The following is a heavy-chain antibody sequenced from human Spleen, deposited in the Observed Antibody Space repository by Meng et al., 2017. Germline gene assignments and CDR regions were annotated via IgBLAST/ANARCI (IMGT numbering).Heavy chain of an antibody. CDR2: IYPGDSDA. Sequence: KVSCKGSGYSFTSYWIGWVRQMPGKGLEWMGIIYPGDSDARYSPSFQGQVTVSADKSINTAYLQWSSLRASDTAMYYCARQGAVAGPAESDYWGQGTLVTVSS. D-gene: IGHD6-19*01. V-gene: IGHV5-51*01. CDR3: ARQGAVAGPAESDY. CDR1: GYSFTSYW. J-gene: IGHJ4*02.